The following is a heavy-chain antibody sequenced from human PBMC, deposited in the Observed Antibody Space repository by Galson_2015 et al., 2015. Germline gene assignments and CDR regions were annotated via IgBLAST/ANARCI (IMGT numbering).Heavy chain of an antibody. Sequence: SLRLSCAASGFTFSSYAMHWVRQAPGKGLEWVAVISYDGSNKYYADSVKGRFTISRDNSKNTLFLQMNSLRAEDTAVYYCAKDRLYDSSGGSNWYLDSWGQGTLVTVSS. J-gene: IGHJ4*02. CDR2: ISYDGSNK. V-gene: IGHV3-30-3*01. D-gene: IGHD3-22*01. CDR1: GFTFSSYA. CDR3: AKDRLYDSSGGSNWYLDS.